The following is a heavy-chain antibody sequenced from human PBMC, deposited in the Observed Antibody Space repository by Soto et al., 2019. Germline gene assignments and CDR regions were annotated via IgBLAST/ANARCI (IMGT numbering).Heavy chain of an antibody. Sequence: QVQLVQSGAEVKKPGSSVRISCTASGVAFSNYTFTWVRRAPGQGLEWMGRVIPLLDASNYAEKFQDRVTITADSTTSTAYMELSGLKYEDSAIYYCASGKSQMTQDRMGFYYYMDVWGKGTTVTVSS. D-gene: IGHD2-15*01. CDR3: ASGKSQMTQDRMGFYYYMDV. J-gene: IGHJ6*03. CDR1: GVAFSNYT. CDR2: VIPLLDAS. V-gene: IGHV1-69*08.